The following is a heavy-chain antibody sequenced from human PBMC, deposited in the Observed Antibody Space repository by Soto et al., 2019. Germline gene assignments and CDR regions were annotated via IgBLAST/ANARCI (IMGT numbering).Heavy chain of an antibody. V-gene: IGHV1-18*01. Sequence: QVQLVQSGAEVKNPGASVKVSCKASGYTFASYATSWMRQAPGQGLEWMGWISAYNGNTNYAQKLQGRVTMTTDTSTSTAYRELRSLRSDDTAVYYCARDPPPPDYWGQGTLVTVSS. CDR3: ARDPPPPDY. J-gene: IGHJ4*02. CDR1: GYTFASYA. CDR2: ISAYNGNT.